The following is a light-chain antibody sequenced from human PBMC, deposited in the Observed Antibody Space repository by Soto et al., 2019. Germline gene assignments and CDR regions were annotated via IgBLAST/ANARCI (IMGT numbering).Light chain of an antibody. Sequence: EIVMPQSPESLAVSLGEGATINCKSSQSVLYSSNNKNYLGWYQQKAGQPPKLIIYWASTRESGVPDRFSGSGSVTDLHPSISALQAEDVAVYYCEQSCYAPWTDGQGTKVEIK. CDR3: EQSCYAPWT. J-gene: IGKJ1*01. CDR1: QSVLYSSNNKNY. V-gene: IGKV4-1*01. CDR2: WAS.